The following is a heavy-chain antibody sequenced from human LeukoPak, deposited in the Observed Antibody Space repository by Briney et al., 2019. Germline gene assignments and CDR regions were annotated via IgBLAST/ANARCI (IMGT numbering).Heavy chain of an antibody. Sequence: GGSLRLSCTASGFTFGEYAMSWFRQAPGKGLEWVGLIRSKVYGGTTEYAASVKGRFTISRDDSNSIAYLQMNSLKTEDTAVYFCTRGRQQPDYWGQGTLVTVSS. D-gene: IGHD5-18*01. CDR1: GFTFGEYA. V-gene: IGHV3-49*03. CDR3: TRGRQQPDY. CDR2: IRSKVYGGTT. J-gene: IGHJ4*02.